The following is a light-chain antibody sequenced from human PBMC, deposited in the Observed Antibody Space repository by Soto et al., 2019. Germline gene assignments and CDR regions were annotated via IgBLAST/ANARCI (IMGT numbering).Light chain of an antibody. CDR1: QSISSS. V-gene: IGKV1-39*01. Sequence: DIQMTQSPSSLSASVGDRVTITCRASQSISSSLIWLQQKPGKAPKLLIAAAATLQSGVPSRFSGSGYGTDFTLTINSLQPEDFATYYCQQSYSTPRTFGQGTKVEIK. CDR3: QQSYSTPRT. J-gene: IGKJ2*01. CDR2: AAA.